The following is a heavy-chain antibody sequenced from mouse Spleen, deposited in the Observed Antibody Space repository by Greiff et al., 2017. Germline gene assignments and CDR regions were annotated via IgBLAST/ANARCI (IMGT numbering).Heavy chain of an antibody. J-gene: IGHJ2*01. Sequence: EVQGVESGGGLVQPGGSLKLSCAASGFTFSSYTMSWVRQTPEKRLEWVAYISNGGGSTYYPDTVKGRFTISRDNAKNTLYLQMSSLKSEDTAMYYCARHGRTPYFDYWGQGTTLTVSS. D-gene: IGHD4-1*01. CDR3: ARHGRTPYFDY. V-gene: IGHV5-12-2*01. CDR1: GFTFSSYT. CDR2: ISNGGGST.